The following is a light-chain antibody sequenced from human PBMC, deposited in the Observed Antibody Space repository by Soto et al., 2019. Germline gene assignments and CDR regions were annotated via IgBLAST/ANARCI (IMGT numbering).Light chain of an antibody. V-gene: IGLV2-23*02. J-gene: IGLJ1*01. CDR1: SSDVGTYNL. Sequence: QSALTQPASVSGSPGQSITISCTGTSSDVGTYNLLSWYQQDPGKAPKLMIYEVNKRPSGVSNRFSGSKSGNTAFLTISGLQAEDEADYYCCSYAAGNTYVFGTGTKVTVL. CDR3: CSYAAGNTYV. CDR2: EVN.